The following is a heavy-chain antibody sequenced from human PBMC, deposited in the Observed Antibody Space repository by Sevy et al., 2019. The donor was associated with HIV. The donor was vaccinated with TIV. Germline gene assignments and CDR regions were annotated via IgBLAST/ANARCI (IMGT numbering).Heavy chain of an antibody. CDR1: GFTFSSYA. Sequence: GESLKISCAASGFTFSSYAMHWVRQAPGKGLEWVAVISYDGSNKYYADSVKGRFTISRDNSKNTLYLQMNSLRAEDTAVYYCAKTPWAPYYFDYWGQGTLVTVSS. V-gene: IGHV3-30-3*02. CDR2: ISYDGSNK. J-gene: IGHJ4*02. CDR3: AKTPWAPYYFDY. D-gene: IGHD1-26*01.